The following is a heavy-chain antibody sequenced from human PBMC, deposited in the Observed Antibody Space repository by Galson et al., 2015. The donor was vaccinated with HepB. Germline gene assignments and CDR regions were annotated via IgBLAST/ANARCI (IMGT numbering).Heavy chain of an antibody. CDR1: GGTFSSYA. V-gene: IGHV1-69*06. J-gene: IGHJ6*02. CDR3: ARGVGDILTFYGMDV. CDR2: IIPIFGTA. Sequence: SVKVSCRASGGTFSSYAISWVRQAPGQGLEWMGGIIPIFGTANYAQKFQGRVTITADKSTSTAYMELSSLRSEDTAVYYCARGVGDILTFYGMDVWGQGTTVTVSS. D-gene: IGHD3-9*01.